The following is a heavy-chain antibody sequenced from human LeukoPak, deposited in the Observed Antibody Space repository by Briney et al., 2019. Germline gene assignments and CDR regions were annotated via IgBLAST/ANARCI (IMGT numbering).Heavy chain of an antibody. CDR1: GGSISGHF. Sequence: SETLSLTCTVSGGSISGHFWSWIRQPPGKGLEWIGSIYSSGTTNYNPSLKSRVTMSVDTSKNQLSLQLTSVTAADTAVYYCARDVLAYCGGDCYSGYFDYWGQGTLVTVSS. J-gene: IGHJ4*02. D-gene: IGHD2-21*02. CDR2: IYSSGTT. CDR3: ARDVLAYCGGDCYSGYFDY. V-gene: IGHV4-4*07.